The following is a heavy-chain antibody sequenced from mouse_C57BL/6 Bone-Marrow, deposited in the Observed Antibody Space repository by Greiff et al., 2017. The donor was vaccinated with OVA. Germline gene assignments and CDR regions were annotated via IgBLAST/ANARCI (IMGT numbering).Heavy chain of an antibody. D-gene: IGHD2-2*01. J-gene: IGHJ3*01. CDR1: GFTFSSYA. CDR3: ARYGYDGSWFAD. Sequence: EVQLQESGGGLVKPGGSLKLSCAASGFTFSSYAMSWVRQTPEKRLEWVATISDGGSYTYYPDNVKGRFTISRDNAKNNLYLQMSHLRSEDTAMYYCARYGYDGSWFADWGQGTLVTVSA. CDR2: ISDGGSYT. V-gene: IGHV5-4*01.